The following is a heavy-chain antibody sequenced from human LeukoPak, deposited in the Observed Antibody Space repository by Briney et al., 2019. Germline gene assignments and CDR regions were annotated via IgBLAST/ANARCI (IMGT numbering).Heavy chain of an antibody. CDR2: IYYSGDS. CDR1: GGSISNYY. V-gene: IGHV4-59*01. D-gene: IGHD3-16*01. CDR3: ARFTPQGYGWGGYNRFDP. J-gene: IGHJ5*02. Sequence: PSETLSLTCTVSGGSISNYYWTWIRQPPGKGLEWIGYIYYSGDSNYNPSLKSRVTISVDTSKNQFSLNLTSVTAADTAVYYCARFTPQGYGWGGYNRFDPWGQGTLVTVSS.